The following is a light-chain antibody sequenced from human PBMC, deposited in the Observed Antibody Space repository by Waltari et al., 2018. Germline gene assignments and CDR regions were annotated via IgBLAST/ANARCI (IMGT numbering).Light chain of an antibody. J-gene: IGKJ1*01. V-gene: IGKV3-15*01. Sequence: EIVMTQSPATLSVSPGERATLSCRASQGVDTDLAWYQQKPDQAPRLLIYGASSRATGIPARFSGSGSGTGFSLTISSLQSEDFALYYCQQYHSWPPTFGQGTKVEFK. CDR3: QQYHSWPPT. CDR1: QGVDTD. CDR2: GAS.